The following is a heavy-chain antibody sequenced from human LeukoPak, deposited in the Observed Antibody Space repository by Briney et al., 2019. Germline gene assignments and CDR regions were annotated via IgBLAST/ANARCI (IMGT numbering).Heavy chain of an antibody. CDR2: ISSGGSYI. CDR3: ARAGAVAAPGAHSGMDV. Sequence: PGGSLRLSCAASGFTFSSYTMNWVRQAPGKGLEWVSSISSGGSYIYYADSVKGRFTNSRDNAKNSLYLQMNSLRAEDTAVYYCARAGAVAAPGAHSGMDVWGQGTTVTVSS. V-gene: IGHV3-21*01. CDR1: GFTFSSYT. D-gene: IGHD6-19*01. J-gene: IGHJ6*02.